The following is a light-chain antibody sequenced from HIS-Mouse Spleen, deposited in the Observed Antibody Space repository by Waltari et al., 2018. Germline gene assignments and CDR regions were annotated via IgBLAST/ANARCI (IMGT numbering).Light chain of an antibody. V-gene: IGKV1-9*01. Sequence: DIQLTQSPSFLSASVGDRVTITCRASQGISSYLAWYQQKPGKATKLLIYAASTLQSGVPSRFSGSGSVTEFTLTISILQPEDFTTYYCQQLNSYPPTFGQGTKVEIK. CDR2: AAS. J-gene: IGKJ1*01. CDR3: QQLNSYPPT. CDR1: QGISSY.